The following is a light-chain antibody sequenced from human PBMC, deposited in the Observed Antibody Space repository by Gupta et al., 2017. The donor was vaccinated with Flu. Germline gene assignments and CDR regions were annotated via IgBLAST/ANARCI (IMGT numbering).Light chain of an antibody. V-gene: IGLV2-14*04. CDR3: SSYTNGSTRVGV. CDR2: DVS. CDR1: TSDVGGYNS. Sequence: GTTSDVGGYNSVSWYQQRPGTAPKLMISDVSNRPSGIANRFSGSKSGNTASLTISGLQAEEEADYYCSSYTNGSTRVGVFGGGTKLTVL. J-gene: IGLJ2*01.